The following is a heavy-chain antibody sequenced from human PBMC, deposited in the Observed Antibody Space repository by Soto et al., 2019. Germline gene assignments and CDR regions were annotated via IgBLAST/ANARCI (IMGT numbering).Heavy chain of an antibody. CDR2: ISGSGGST. D-gene: IGHD3-3*01. CDR1: GFTFSSYA. Sequence: GGSPRLSCAASGFTFSSYAMSWVRQAPGKVLEWVSAISGSGGSTYYADSVKGRFTISSDNSTTTLYLQMNSLRAEDTAVYYCAKVAAGYDFWSGYYNADWFDPWGQGTLVTVSS. V-gene: IGHV3-23*01. J-gene: IGHJ5*02. CDR3: AKVAAGYDFWSGYYNADWFDP.